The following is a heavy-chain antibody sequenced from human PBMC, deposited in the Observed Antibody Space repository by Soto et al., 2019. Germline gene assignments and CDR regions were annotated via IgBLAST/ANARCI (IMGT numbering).Heavy chain of an antibody. CDR2: IIPIFGTA. J-gene: IGHJ4*02. CDR3: ARMASHIVVVTAVEGPFDY. V-gene: IGHV1-69*01. CDR1: GGTFSSYA. D-gene: IGHD2-21*02. Sequence: QVQLVQSGAEVKKPGSSVKVSCKASGGTFSSYAISWVRQAPGQGLEWMGGIIPIFGTANYAQKFQGRVTITADESTSTAYMELSSLRSDDTAVYYCARMASHIVVVTAVEGPFDYWGQGTLVTVSS.